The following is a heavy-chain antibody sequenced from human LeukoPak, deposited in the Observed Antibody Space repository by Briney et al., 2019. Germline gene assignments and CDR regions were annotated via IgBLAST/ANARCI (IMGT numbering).Heavy chain of an antibody. D-gene: IGHD6-13*01. J-gene: IGHJ4*02. V-gene: IGHV3-53*01. CDR2: IYSGGST. CDR1: GFTVSSNY. CDR3: ARDYLGSSWYYFDY. Sequence: GGSLRLSCAASGFTVSSNYMSWVRQAPGKGLEWVSVIYSGGSTYYADSVKGRFTISRDNSKNTLYLQMNSLRAEDTAVYYCARDYLGSSWYYFDYWGQGTLVTVSS.